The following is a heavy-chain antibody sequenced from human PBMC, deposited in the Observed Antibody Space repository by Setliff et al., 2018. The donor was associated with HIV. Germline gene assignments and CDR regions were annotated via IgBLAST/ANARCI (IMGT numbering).Heavy chain of an antibody. V-gene: IGHV4-38-2*01. D-gene: IGHD6-13*01. CDR3: ERLPAADGTVDY. Sequence: PSETLSLTCAVSSYSISSGYYWGWIRQPPGKGLEWIGSIYHSGSTYYNPSLKSRVTLSVDTSKKQFSLKLSSVTAADTAVYYCERLPAADGTVDYWGQGTLVTVSS. CDR1: SYSISSGYY. J-gene: IGHJ4*02. CDR2: IYHSGST.